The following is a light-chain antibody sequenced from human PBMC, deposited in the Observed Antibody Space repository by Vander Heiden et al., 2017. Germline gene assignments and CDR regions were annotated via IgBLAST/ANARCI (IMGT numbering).Light chain of an antibody. CDR3: QQEDSTPLT. V-gene: IGKV4-1*01. CDR2: WTS. Sequence: DIVMTQSPDSLAVSLGERATINCKSSQSLLYSSNNKNYLAWYQQKPGQPPKLLIYWTSTRESGVPDRFSGSGSGTDFTLTISSLQAEDVAVYYCQQEDSTPLTFGGGTKVEIK. CDR1: QSLLYSSNNKNY. J-gene: IGKJ4*01.